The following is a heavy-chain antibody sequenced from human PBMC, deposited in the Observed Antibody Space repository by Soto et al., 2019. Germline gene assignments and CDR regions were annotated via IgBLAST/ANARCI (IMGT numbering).Heavy chain of an antibody. J-gene: IGHJ1*01. CDR3: ARDYYGSGSYYKH. CDR1: GITFSSNY. D-gene: IGHD3-10*01. V-gene: IGHV3-66*01. CDR2: IYAGGTT. Sequence: PGGSLRLSCAASGITFSSNYMSWVRQSPGKGLEWVSVIYAGGTTNYADSVKGRFTISRDNSKNTLYLQMNSLRVEDTAVYYCARDYYGSGSYYKHWGQGTLVTVSA.